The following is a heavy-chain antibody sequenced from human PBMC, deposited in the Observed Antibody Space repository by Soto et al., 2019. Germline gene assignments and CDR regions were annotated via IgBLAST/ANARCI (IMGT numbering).Heavy chain of an antibody. Sequence: VGSLRLSCAASGFTFSSYGMHWVRQAPGKGLEWVAVIWYDGSNKYYADSVKGRFTISRDNSKNTLYLQMNSLRAEDTAVYYCASGGTYYYYYGMDVWGQGTTVTVSS. D-gene: IGHD1-26*01. V-gene: IGHV3-33*01. CDR3: ASGGTYYYYYGMDV. J-gene: IGHJ6*02. CDR2: IWYDGSNK. CDR1: GFTFSSYG.